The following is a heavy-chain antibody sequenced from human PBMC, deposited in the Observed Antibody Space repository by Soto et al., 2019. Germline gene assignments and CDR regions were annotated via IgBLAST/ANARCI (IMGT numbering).Heavy chain of an antibody. CDR2: IYYSGST. CDR1: GGSISSDGNY. CDR3: ARARMVRGIIYYYGMDV. V-gene: IGHV4-31*02. Sequence: LCGGSISSDGNYWSWIRQHPGKGLEWIGYIYYSGSTNYNPSLKSRVTISVDTSKNQFSLKLNSVTAADTAVYYCARARMVRGIIYYYGMDVWGQGTTVTVSS. D-gene: IGHD3-10*01. J-gene: IGHJ6*02.